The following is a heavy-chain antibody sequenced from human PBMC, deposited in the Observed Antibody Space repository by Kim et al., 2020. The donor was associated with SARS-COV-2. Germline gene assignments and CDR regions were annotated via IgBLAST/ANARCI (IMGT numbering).Heavy chain of an antibody. CDR3: AREDFPYYYGSGSSYFDY. D-gene: IGHD3-10*01. Sequence: KGRFTISRDNSKNTLYLQMNSLRAEDTAVYYCAREDFPYYYGSGSSYFDYWGQGTLVTVSS. J-gene: IGHJ4*02. V-gene: IGHV3-30*07.